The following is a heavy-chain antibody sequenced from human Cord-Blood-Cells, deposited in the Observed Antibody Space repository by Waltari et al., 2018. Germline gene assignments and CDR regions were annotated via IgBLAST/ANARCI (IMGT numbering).Heavy chain of an antibody. D-gene: IGHD3-10*01. Sequence: QVQLQESGPGLVKPSETLSLTCTVSGGSISSYYWSWIRQPPGKGLEWIGYIYYSGSTNYNPSLKSRVTISVDTSKNQFSPKLSSVTAADTAVYYCARPHGSGSYYYFDYWGQGTLVTVSS. CDR1: GGSISSYY. CDR2: IYYSGST. CDR3: ARPHGSGSYYYFDY. V-gene: IGHV4-59*08. J-gene: IGHJ4*02.